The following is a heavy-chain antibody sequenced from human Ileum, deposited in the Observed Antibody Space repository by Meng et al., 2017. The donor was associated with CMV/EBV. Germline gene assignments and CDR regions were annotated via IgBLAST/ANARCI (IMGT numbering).Heavy chain of an antibody. V-gene: IGHV1-8*01. J-gene: IGHJ4*02. CDR1: GYTFTSYD. Sequence: ASAMVSCKASGYTFTSYDINWVRQATGEGLEWMGWMNPNSGNTGYAQKFQGRVTMTRNTSISTAYMELSSLRSEDTAVYYCARGGNDVWSGYSMDYWGQGTPVTVSS. CDR3: ARGGNDVWSGYSMDY. CDR2: MNPNSGNT. D-gene: IGHD3-3*01.